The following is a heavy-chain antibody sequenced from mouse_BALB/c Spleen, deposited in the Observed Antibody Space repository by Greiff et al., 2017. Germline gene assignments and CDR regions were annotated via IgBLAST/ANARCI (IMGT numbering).Heavy chain of an antibody. CDR1: GFTFSSYA. V-gene: IGHV5-6-5*01. CDR2: ISSGGST. CDR3: ARAGEGYYAMDY. Sequence: EVHLVESGGGLVKPGGSLKLSCAASGFTFSSYAMSWVRQTPEKRLEWVASISSGGSTYYPDSVKGRFTISRDNARNILYLQMSSLRSEDTAMYYCARAGEGYYAMDYWGQGTSVTVSS. J-gene: IGHJ4*01.